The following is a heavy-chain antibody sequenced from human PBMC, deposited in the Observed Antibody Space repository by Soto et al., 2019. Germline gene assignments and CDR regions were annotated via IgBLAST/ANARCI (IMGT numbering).Heavy chain of an antibody. J-gene: IGHJ6*02. D-gene: IGHD2-2*01. V-gene: IGHV3-23*01. CDR3: AKDIVVVPAARSPRGREYYYYGMDV. CDR2: ISGSGGST. Sequence: EVQLLASGGGLVQPGGSLRLSCAASGFTFSSYAMSWVRQAPGTGLEWVSAISGSGGSTYYADSVKGRLTISRDNSKNTLYMQMNSLRAEDTSVYYCAKDIVVVPAARSPRGREYYYYGMDVWGHGTTVTVSS. CDR1: GFTFSSYA.